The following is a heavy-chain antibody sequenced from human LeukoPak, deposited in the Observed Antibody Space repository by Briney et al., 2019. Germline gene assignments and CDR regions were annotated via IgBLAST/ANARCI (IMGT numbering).Heavy chain of an antibody. J-gene: IGHJ5*02. CDR1: GFTFGSLG. D-gene: IGHD3-3*02. Sequence: GGSLRLSCLASGFTFGSLGMHSVRQAPGQGLEWGAFVENDGTTKYYADSVKGRFPISRDNYKNTLFLQMNSLRPDDTSMYYCVTDLHGINWYVHWGQGTLVTVSS. CDR2: VENDGTTK. CDR3: VTDLHGINWYVH. V-gene: IGHV3-30*02.